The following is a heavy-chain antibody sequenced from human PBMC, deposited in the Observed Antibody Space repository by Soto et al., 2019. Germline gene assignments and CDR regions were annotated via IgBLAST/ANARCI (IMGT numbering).Heavy chain of an antibody. D-gene: IGHD2-2*01. Sequence: GASVKVSCKASGYSFTSYGISCVRLAPGQVLEWMGWISPYNGHTQFVERFQGRVTMTTDTSTKTAYMELRNLRSDDTAHYYCARDLTIVPATHPRLENYGMDVWGQGTTVTVSS. J-gene: IGHJ6*02. CDR3: ARDLTIVPATHPRLENYGMDV. CDR1: GYSFTSYG. CDR2: ISPYNGHT. V-gene: IGHV1-18*01.